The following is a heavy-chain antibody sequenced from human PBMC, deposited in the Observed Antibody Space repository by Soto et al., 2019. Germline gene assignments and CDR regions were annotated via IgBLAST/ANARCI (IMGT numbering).Heavy chain of an antibody. J-gene: IGHJ4*02. CDR1: GFTFSSYD. CDR2: IGTAGDT. D-gene: IGHD4-17*01. CDR3: ARAFTYGDFLYFDY. V-gene: IGHV3-13*01. Sequence: PGGSLRLSCAASGFTFSSYDMHWVRQATGKGLEWVSAIGTAGDTYYPGSVKGRFTISRENAKNSLYLQMNSLRAGDTAVYYCARAFTYGDFLYFDYWGQGTLVTVSS.